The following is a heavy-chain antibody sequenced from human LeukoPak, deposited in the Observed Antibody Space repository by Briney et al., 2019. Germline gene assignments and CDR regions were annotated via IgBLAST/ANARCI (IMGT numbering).Heavy chain of an antibody. D-gene: IGHD3-3*01. J-gene: IGHJ4*02. V-gene: IGHV3-21*01. CDR1: GFTFSSYS. CDR2: ISSSSSYI. Sequence: SGGSLRLSCAASGFTFSSYSMNWVRQAPGKGLEWVSSISSSSSYIYYADSVKGRFTISRDNAKNSLYLQMNSLRAEDTAVYYCASLAGDSLEWPLFDYWGQGTLVTVSS. CDR3: ASLAGDSLEWPLFDY.